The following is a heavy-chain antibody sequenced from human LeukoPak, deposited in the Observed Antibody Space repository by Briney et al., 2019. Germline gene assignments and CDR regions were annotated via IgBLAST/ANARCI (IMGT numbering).Heavy chain of an antibody. CDR3: AGQDYDFWSGYRENYFDY. CDR1: GGSFSGYY. Sequence: SETLSLTCAVYGGSFSGYYWSWIRQPPGKGLEWIGEINHSGSTNYNPSLKSRVTISVDTSKNQFSLKLSSVTAADTAVYYCAGQDYDFWSGYRENYFDYWGQGTLVTVSS. J-gene: IGHJ4*02. V-gene: IGHV4-34*01. D-gene: IGHD3-3*01. CDR2: INHSGST.